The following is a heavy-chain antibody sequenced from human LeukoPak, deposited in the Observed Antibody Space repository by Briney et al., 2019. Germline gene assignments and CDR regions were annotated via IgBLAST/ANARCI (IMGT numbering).Heavy chain of an antibody. J-gene: IGHJ6*02. Sequence: PSETLSLTCAVNGGSFSGYYWSWNRQPPGKGLEWIGEINHSGSTNYNPSLKSRVTISVDTSKDQISLKLSSVTAADTAVYYCARGTTRDYGMDVWGQGTTVTVSS. CDR2: INHSGST. CDR3: ARGTTRDYGMDV. D-gene: IGHD1-1*01. CDR1: GGSFSGYY. V-gene: IGHV4-34*01.